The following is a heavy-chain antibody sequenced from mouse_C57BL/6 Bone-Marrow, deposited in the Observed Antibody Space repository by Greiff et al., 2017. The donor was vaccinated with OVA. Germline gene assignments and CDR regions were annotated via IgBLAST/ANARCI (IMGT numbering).Heavy chain of an antibody. CDR3: ASHYYGRAY. CDR2: FYPGSGSI. Sequence: VKLMESGAELVEPGASVKLSCKASGYTFTEYTIHWVKQRSGQGLEWIGWFYPGSGSIKYNEKFKDKATLTVDQSSSTAYMQLNSLTSEDSAVYYCASHYYGRAYWGQGTLVTVSA. V-gene: IGHV1-62-2*01. J-gene: IGHJ3*01. CDR1: GYTFTEYT. D-gene: IGHD1-1*01.